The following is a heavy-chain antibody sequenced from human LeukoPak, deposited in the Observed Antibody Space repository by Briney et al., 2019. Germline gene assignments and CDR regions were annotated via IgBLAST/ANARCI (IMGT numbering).Heavy chain of an antibody. CDR3: ARGYYYDSSGYYMAPFEFDY. D-gene: IGHD3-22*01. Sequence: PSETLSLTCTVSGDSVSSTYYYWGWIRQPPGKGLEWIGSIYYSGSTYYNSSLKSRVTISVDTSKNQFSLKLSSVTAADTAVYYCARGYYYDSSGYYMAPFEFDYWGQGTLVTVSS. CDR2: IYYSGST. CDR1: GDSVSSTYYY. V-gene: IGHV4-39*07. J-gene: IGHJ4*02.